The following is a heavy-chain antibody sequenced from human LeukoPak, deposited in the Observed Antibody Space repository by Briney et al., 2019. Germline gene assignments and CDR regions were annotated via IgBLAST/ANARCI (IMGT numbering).Heavy chain of an antibody. V-gene: IGHV4-4*07. J-gene: IGHJ6*02. D-gene: IGHD3-10*01. CDR1: GGSISSYY. CDR2: IYTSGST. CDR3: ARERVTMVRGVIVIYYGMDV. Sequence: SETLSLTCTVSGGSISSYYWSWIRQPAGKGLEWIGRIYTSGSTNYNPSLKCRVTMSVDTSKNQFSLKLSSVTAADTAVYYCARERVTMVRGVIVIYYGMDVWGQGTTVTVSS.